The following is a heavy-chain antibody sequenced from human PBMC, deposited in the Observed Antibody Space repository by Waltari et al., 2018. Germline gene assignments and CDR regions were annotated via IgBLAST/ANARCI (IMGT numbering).Heavy chain of an antibody. CDR1: GFSFSSYV. D-gene: IGHD2-8*02. CDR3: AKGTAHYGMDV. CDR2: ISGSGDDT. Sequence: EVLLLESGGGLVQPGGSLRLSCAASGFSFSSYVMSWVRQPPGKGLEWVSGISGSGDDTYYADSVEGRFTVSRDNSKNALYLQMPSLRVADTAVYYCAKGTAHYGMDVWGQGTTVTVSS. V-gene: IGHV3-23*01. J-gene: IGHJ6*02.